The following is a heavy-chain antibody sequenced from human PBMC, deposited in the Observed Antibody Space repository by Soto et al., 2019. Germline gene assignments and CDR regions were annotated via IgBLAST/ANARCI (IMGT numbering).Heavy chain of an antibody. V-gene: IGHV4-31*03. J-gene: IGHJ3*02. Sequence: QVQLQESGPGLVKPSQTLSLTCTVSGGSISSGGNYWSWIRQHPGKGLEGIGYIYYSGSTYYNPSLKSRVTISVDTSKNQFSLKLSSVTAADTAVYYCARGEAYYYDSSGYFLDAFDIWGQGTMVTVSS. CDR3: ARGEAYYYDSSGYFLDAFDI. CDR1: GGSISSGGNY. CDR2: IYYSGST. D-gene: IGHD3-22*01.